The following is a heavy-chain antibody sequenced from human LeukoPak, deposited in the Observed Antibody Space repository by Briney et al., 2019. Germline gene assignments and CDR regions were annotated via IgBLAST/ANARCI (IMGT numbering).Heavy chain of an antibody. J-gene: IGHJ4*02. CDR2: IVASSGAT. Sequence: VVPAPKKGLEWVSHIVASSGATFYADSVKGRFTISRDHSKNTLYLQMNSLRAEDTALYYCAKGGYDYIAVGHFDSWGQGTLVTVCS. CDR3: AKGGYDYIAVGHFDS. D-gene: IGHD5-12*01. V-gene: IGHV3-23*01.